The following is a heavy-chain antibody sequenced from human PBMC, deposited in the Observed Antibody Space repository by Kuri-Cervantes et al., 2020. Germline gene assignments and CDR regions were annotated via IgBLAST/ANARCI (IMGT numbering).Heavy chain of an antibody. CDR3: AKDVFYLFRISSSGWIL. CDR1: GFTFSSYA. Sequence: GESLKISCAASGFTFSSYAMSWVRQAPGKGLEWVSAISGSGGSTYYADSVKGRFTISRDNSKNTLYLQMNSLRAEDTAVYYCAKDVFYLFRISSSGWILWGQGTLVTVSS. V-gene: IGHV3-23*01. J-gene: IGHJ4*02. D-gene: IGHD6-19*01. CDR2: ISGSGGST.